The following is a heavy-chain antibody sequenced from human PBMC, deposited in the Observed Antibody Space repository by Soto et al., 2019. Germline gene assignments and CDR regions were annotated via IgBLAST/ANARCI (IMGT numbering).Heavy chain of an antibody. CDR1: GYTFTGYY. CDR2: INPNSGGT. J-gene: IGHJ4*02. Sequence: ASVKVTCKASGYTFTGYYMHWVRQAPGQGLEWMGWINPNSGGTNYAQKFQGWVTMTRDTSISTAYMELSRLRSDDTAVYYCARDRNSRDGYNRDFDYWGQGTLVTVSS. V-gene: IGHV1-2*04. D-gene: IGHD3-22*01. CDR3: ARDRNSRDGYNRDFDY.